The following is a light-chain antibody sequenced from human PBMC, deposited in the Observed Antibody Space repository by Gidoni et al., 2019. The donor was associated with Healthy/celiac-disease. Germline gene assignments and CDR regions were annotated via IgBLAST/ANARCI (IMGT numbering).Light chain of an antibody. J-gene: IGLJ3*02. CDR1: SSNIGSNT. CDR2: SNN. Sequence: QSVLTQPPSASGTPGQRVTISCSGSSSNIGSNTVNCYQQLPGTAPKLLIYSNNQRPSGVPDRFSASKSGTSASLAISGLQSEDEADYYCAAWDDSLNGWVFGGGTKLTVL. V-gene: IGLV1-44*01. CDR3: AAWDDSLNGWV.